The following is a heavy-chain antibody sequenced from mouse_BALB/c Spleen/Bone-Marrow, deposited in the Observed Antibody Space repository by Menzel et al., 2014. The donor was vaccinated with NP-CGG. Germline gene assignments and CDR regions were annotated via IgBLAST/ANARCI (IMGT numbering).Heavy chain of an antibody. Sequence: EVKLVESGGGLVQPGGSRKLSCAASGFTFXSFGMHWVRQAPERGLEWVAYISSGSTSIFYSDTVRGRFTISRDNPKNTLFLQMTSLTSEDTAMYYCARGGNWDDFDVWGAGTTVTVSS. J-gene: IGHJ1*01. CDR1: GFTFXSFG. CDR2: ISSGSTSI. D-gene: IGHD4-1*01. CDR3: ARGGNWDDFDV. V-gene: IGHV5-17*02.